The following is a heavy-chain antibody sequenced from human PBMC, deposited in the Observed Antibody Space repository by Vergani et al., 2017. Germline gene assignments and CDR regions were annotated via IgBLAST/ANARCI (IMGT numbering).Heavy chain of an antibody. V-gene: IGHV1-46*03. J-gene: IGHJ4*02. CDR2: INPSGCTT. D-gene: IGHD2-2*01. Sequence: QVQLVQSGAEVKKPGASVKVSCKASGYTFTIYYVHWVRQAPGQGLEWMGIINPSGCTTSYAQKFQGRVTMTRDTSTSTVYMELSSLRSEDTAVYYCARVGSYCSSTSCYDYWGQGTLVTVSS. CDR1: GYTFTIYY. CDR3: ARVGSYCSSTSCYDY.